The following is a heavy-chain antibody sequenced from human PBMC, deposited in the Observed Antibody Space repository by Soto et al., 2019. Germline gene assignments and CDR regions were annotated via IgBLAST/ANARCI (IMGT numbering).Heavy chain of an antibody. Sequence: ASVKVSCKASGYPFTSYGFSWVRQAPGQGLERMGWISSYNGNTNYAQNLQGRVTMTTDTSTSTAYMELRSLRSDDTAVYYCAREGDCSSSLCSPSYYYGMDVWGQGTTVTVSS. CDR1: GYPFTSYG. D-gene: IGHD2-2*01. J-gene: IGHJ6*02. V-gene: IGHV1-18*01. CDR2: ISSYNGNT. CDR3: AREGDCSSSLCSPSYYYGMDV.